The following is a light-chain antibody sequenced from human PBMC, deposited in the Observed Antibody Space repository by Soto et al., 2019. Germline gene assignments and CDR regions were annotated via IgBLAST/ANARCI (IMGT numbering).Light chain of an antibody. V-gene: IGKV3-15*01. CDR1: QSVSSTY. Sequence: EIVLTQSPGTLSLSPGERATLSCRVSQSVSSTYLAWYQQRPGQAPRLLIYGASTRATGIPARFSGSGSGTEFTLTISSLQSEDFAVYYCQQYDNWPPITFGQGTRLEIK. J-gene: IGKJ5*01. CDR2: GAS. CDR3: QQYDNWPPIT.